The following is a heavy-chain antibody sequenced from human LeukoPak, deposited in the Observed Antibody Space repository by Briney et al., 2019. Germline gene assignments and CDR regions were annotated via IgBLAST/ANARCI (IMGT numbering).Heavy chain of an antibody. Sequence: SETLSLTCTVSGGSISSSSYYWGWIRQPPGKGLEWIGSIYYSGSTYYNPSLKSRVTISVDTSKNQFSLKLSSVTAADTAVYYCARGFRGASFDYWGQGTLVTVSS. CDR3: ARGFRGASFDY. J-gene: IGHJ4*02. CDR2: IYYSGST. D-gene: IGHD1-26*01. V-gene: IGHV4-39*07. CDR1: GGSISSSSYY.